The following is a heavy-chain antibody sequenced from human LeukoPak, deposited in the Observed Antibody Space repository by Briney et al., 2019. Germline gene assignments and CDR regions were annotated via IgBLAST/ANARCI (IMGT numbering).Heavy chain of an antibody. D-gene: IGHD3-9*01. Sequence: SETLSLTCAVSGGSISSSNWWSWVRQPPGKGLEWIGEIYHSGSTNYNPSLKSRVTISVDKSKNQFSLKLSSVTAADTAVYYCARNSKAHYDILAGYYTGWFDPWGQGTLVTVSS. CDR3: ARNSKAHYDILAGYYTGWFDP. CDR2: IYHSGST. J-gene: IGHJ5*02. V-gene: IGHV4-4*02. CDR1: GGSISSSNW.